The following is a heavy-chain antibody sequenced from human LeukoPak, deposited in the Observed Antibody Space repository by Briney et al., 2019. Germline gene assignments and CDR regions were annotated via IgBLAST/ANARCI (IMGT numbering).Heavy chain of an antibody. D-gene: IGHD1-26*01. CDR3: ASRSGSYH. J-gene: IGHJ5*02. V-gene: IGHV3-21*01. Sequence: GGSLRLSCAASGFTFSTYSMNWVRQAPGKGLEWVSSISSSSSYIYYADSVKGRFTISRDNAKNSLYLQMNSLRAEDTAVFYCASRSGSYHWGQGTLVTVSS. CDR1: GFTFSTYS. CDR2: ISSSSSYI.